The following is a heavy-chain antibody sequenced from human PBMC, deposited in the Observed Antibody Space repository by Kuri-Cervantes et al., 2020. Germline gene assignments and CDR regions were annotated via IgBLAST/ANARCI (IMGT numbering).Heavy chain of an antibody. D-gene: IGHD3-10*01. CDR3: AREYYYGSGSYYYFDY. CDR1: GFTFSSYG. Sequence: GESLKISCAASGFTFSSYGMHWVRQAPGKGLEWVAVIWYDGSNKYYADSVKGRFTISRDNAKNSLYLQMNSLRAEDTAVYYCAREYYYGSGSYYYFDYWGQGTLVTVSS. CDR2: IWYDGSNK. V-gene: IGHV3-33*01. J-gene: IGHJ4*02.